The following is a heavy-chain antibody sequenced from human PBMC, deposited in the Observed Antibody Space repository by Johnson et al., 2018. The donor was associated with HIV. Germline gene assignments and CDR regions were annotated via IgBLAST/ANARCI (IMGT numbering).Heavy chain of an antibody. CDR3: ARKGDAFDI. CDR2: VNPNGDST. CDR1: QFIFSNYY. Sequence: VQLVESGGGLAKPAWSPRLSCAASQFIFSNYYMNCVRQAPGNGLDLVGQVNPNGDSTYLIDSGKDRFKTSRDNAKNTLHLQMNSLKIEDTAIYYCARKGDAFDIWGQGTMVTVSS. V-gene: IGHV3-25*03. J-gene: IGHJ3*02.